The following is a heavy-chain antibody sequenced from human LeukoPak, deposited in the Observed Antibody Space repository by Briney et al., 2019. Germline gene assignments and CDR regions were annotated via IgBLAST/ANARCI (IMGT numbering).Heavy chain of an antibody. Sequence: PSETLSLTCTVPGGSISSSSYYWGWTRQPPGKGMEWIGSIYYSGSTFCNPSLKSPVTISVDTSKDQFSLKLSSVTAADTAVYYCARGSSWYYFYYYYMDVWGKGTTVTISS. J-gene: IGHJ6*03. CDR2: IYYSGST. CDR1: GGSISSSSYY. D-gene: IGHD6-13*01. V-gene: IGHV4-39*07. CDR3: ARGSSWYYFYYYYMDV.